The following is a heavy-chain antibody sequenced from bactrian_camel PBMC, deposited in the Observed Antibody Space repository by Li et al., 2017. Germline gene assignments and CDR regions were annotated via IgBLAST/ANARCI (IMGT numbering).Heavy chain of an antibody. CDR1: ERGLNRNC. CDR2: IYLGGGNT. V-gene: IGHV3S54*01. CDR3: VRDNRYCSDGSCYPLFNY. J-gene: IGHJ4*01. Sequence: HVQLVESVGGSVQPGGSLKLSCVASERGLNRNCMGWFRQAPGQEREGVATIYLGGGNTHYTDSVKGRFTVSRDNAKNTLYLQLNSLKTEDTAMYYCVRDNRYCSDGSCYPLFNYWGLGTQVTVS. D-gene: IGHD1*01.